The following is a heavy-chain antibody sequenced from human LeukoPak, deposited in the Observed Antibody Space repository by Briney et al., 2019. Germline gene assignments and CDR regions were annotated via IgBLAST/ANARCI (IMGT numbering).Heavy chain of an antibody. J-gene: IGHJ5*02. D-gene: IGHD3-10*01. CDR1: GGSFSGYY. CDR2: INHSGST. CDR3: ARGTALVRGVIILYNWFDP. V-gene: IGHV4-34*01. Sequence: SETLSLTCAVYGGSFSGYYWGWIRQPPGKGLEWIGEINHSGSTNYNPSLKSRVTISVDTSKNQFSLKLSSVTAADTAVYYCARGTALVRGVIILYNWFDPWGQGTLVTVSS.